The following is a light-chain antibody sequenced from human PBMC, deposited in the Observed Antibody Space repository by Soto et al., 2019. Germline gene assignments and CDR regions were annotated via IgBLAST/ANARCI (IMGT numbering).Light chain of an antibody. CDR3: QQYGSSRGT. CDR1: QRLSASD. CDR2: GVS. Sequence: EIVLTQSPGTRSLSPGQRATLSCRASQRLSASDIAWYQQKPGQAPKFLIYGVSSRATGIPDRFSGSGSGTDFTLTISRLEPEDFAVYYCQQYGSSRGTFGQGTKV. V-gene: IGKV3-20*01. J-gene: IGKJ1*01.